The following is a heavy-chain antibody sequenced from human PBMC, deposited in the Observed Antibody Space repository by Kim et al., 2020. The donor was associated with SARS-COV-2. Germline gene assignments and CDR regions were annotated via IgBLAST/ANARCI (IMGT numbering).Heavy chain of an antibody. Sequence: PSIKDRVTISVETTKNQCSRKLSSVTAADTAVYYCARQGRYFDWSSGYFDYWGQGTLVTVSS. J-gene: IGHJ4*02. CDR3: ARQGRYFDWSSGYFDY. V-gene: IGHV4-59*08. D-gene: IGHD3-9*01.